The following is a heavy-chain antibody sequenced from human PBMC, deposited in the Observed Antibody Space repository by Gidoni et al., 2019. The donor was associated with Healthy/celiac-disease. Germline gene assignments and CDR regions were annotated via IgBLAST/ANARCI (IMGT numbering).Heavy chain of an antibody. CDR2: IYYSGST. V-gene: IGHV4-39*07. CDR1: GGSSRSSSYY. CDR3: ARQHNYYDSSGYQYGFDI. D-gene: IGHD3-22*01. Sequence: QLQLQESSPGLGKPSETQSLTLPVSGGSSRSSSYYWGWIRKPPGEGLEWIWSIYYSGSTYYNPSLKSRVTISVDTSKNQFSLKLSSVTAADTAVYYCARQHNYYDSSGYQYGFDIWGQGTMVTVSS. J-gene: IGHJ3*02.